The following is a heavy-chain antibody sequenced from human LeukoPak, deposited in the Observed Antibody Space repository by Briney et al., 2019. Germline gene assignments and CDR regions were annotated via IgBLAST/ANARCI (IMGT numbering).Heavy chain of an antibody. V-gene: IGHV3-23*01. CDR1: GFTFSNYG. D-gene: IGHD7-27*01. CDR3: AKDGGLWVSAHWGDS. Sequence: PGGSLRLSCVASGFTFSNYGMHWVRQAPGKGLEWVSTITTSDGNTYYADSVKGRFTVSRDNSKNTLFLQMNSLRAEDTAVYYCAKDGGLWVSAHWGDSWGRGTLVTVSS. CDR2: ITTSDGNT. J-gene: IGHJ4*02.